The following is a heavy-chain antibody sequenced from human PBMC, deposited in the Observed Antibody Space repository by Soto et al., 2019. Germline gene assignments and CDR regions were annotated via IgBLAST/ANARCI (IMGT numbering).Heavy chain of an antibody. CDR1: GGSFSGYY. CDR2: INHSGST. D-gene: IGHD6-13*01. Sequence: LSLTCAVYGGSFSGYYWSWIRQPPGKGLEWIGEINHSGSTNYNPSLKSRVTISVDTSKNQFSLKLSSVTAADTAVYYCARQDSSSWTDAFDIWGQGTMVTVSS. J-gene: IGHJ3*02. CDR3: ARQDSSSWTDAFDI. V-gene: IGHV4-34*01.